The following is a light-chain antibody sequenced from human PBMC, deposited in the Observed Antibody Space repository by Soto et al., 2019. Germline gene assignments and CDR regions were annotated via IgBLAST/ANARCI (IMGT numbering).Light chain of an antibody. V-gene: IGKV3-15*01. CDR2: GAS. J-gene: IGKJ4*01. CDR1: QSVRSSF. CDR3: QQYSNWMLT. Sequence: TQSPATLSVSTDERATLSCRASQSVRSSFLAWYQQKPGQAPRLVIYGASTRETGIPARFSGSGSGTEFTLTINSLQAEDFAVYYCQQYSNWMLTFGGGTKVDIK.